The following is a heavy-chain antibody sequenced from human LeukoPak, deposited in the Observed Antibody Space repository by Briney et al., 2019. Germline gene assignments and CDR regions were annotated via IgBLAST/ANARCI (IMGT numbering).Heavy chain of an antibody. CDR1: GGTFSSYA. D-gene: IGHD6-6*01. CDR2: IIPIFGTA. V-gene: IGHV1-69*06. CDR3: ARDKGTSYLSSFDY. J-gene: IGHJ4*02. Sequence: GASVKVSCKASGGTFSSYAISWVRQAPGQGLEWMGGIIPIFGTANYAQKFQGRVTITADKSTSTAYMELSSLRSEDTAVYYCARDKGTSYLSSFDYWGQGTLVTVSS.